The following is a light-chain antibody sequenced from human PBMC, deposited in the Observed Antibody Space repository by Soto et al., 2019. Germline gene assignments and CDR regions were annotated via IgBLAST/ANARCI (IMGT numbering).Light chain of an antibody. CDR2: KAS. V-gene: IGKV1-5*03. J-gene: IGKJ1*01. CDR1: QSISSW. Sequence: DIQMTQSPSTLSASVGDRVTITCRASQSISSWLAWYQQKPGKAPKLLIYKASSLESGVPSRFSGSGSGTEFTLTISILQPDDFATYYCQQYHSYSTGPWTFGQGTKVEIK. CDR3: QQYHSYSTGPWT.